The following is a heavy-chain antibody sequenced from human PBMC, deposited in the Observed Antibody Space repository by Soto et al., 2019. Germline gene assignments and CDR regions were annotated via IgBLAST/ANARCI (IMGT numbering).Heavy chain of an antibody. CDR3: AHRRGPYSNWNDGDFDY. CDR1: GFSLSASGVG. CDR2: IYWDDDK. J-gene: IGHJ4*01. V-gene: IGHV2-5*02. D-gene: IGHD1-1*01. Sequence: SGPTLVNPTQTLTLTCTFSGFSLSASGVGVGWIRQPPGQAPECLALIYWDDDKLYNPSLKSRLTVAKDTSRNQVVLTMTNMDPVDTATYFCAHRRGPYSNWNDGDFDYWGHGTLVTVSS.